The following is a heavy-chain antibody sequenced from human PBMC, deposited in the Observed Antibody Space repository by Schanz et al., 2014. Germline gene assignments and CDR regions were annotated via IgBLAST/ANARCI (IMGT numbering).Heavy chain of an antibody. D-gene: IGHD4-17*01. V-gene: IGHV1-46*01. CDR1: GYTFTDYG. CDR2: INLSGGST. J-gene: IGHJ4*02. Sequence: QVQLVQSGAEVKKPGASVKVSCKASGYTFTDYGVIWVRQAPGQGLEWMGIINLSGGSTNNSQKFQGRVTITADRSTSTAYMEQSSLRSEDTAVYYCARGYGDSPTDFWGQGTLVTVSS. CDR3: ARGYGDSPTDF.